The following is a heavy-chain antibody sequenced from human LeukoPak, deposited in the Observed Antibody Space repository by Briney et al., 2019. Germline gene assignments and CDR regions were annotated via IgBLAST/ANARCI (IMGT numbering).Heavy chain of an antibody. CDR3: AKPAKTDYADY. Sequence: GGSLRLSCVASGFVFEDYTMHWVRQAPGKGLDWVSLINWDGDNTHYADSVKGRFTISRDNAKNSLYLQMNSLRAEDTALYYCAKPAKTDYADYWGQGTLVTVSS. V-gene: IGHV3-43*01. CDR2: INWDGDNT. CDR1: GFVFEDYT. D-gene: IGHD1-14*01. J-gene: IGHJ4*02.